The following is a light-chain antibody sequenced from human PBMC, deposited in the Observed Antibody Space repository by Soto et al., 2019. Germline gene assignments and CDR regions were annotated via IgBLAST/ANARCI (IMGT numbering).Light chain of an antibody. CDR3: QLYGSSPKT. J-gene: IGKJ1*01. V-gene: IGKV3-20*01. Sequence: EIVLTQSPGTLSLSQGERATLSCRATQTIGSNYLAWYRQKPGQAPKLLIHGASTRATGIPDRFSGSGSGTDFTLTISRLEPEDFAVYYCQLYGSSPKTFGQGTKVDIK. CDR2: GAS. CDR1: QTIGSNY.